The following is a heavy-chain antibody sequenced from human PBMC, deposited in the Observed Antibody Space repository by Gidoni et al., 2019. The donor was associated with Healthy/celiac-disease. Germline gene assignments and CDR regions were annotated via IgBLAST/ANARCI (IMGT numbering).Heavy chain of an antibody. CDR2: IIPILGIA. CDR3: ASRGYSGYLEYFDY. Sequence: QVQLVHSGAGVKKPGSSVKFSCQAPGGPFSSYTISWVRQAPGQGLEWMGRIIPILGIANYAQKFQGRVTITADKSTSTAYMELSSLRSEDTAVYYCASRGYSGYLEYFDYWGQGTLVTVSS. CDR1: GGPFSSYT. J-gene: IGHJ4*02. V-gene: IGHV1-69*02. D-gene: IGHD5-12*01.